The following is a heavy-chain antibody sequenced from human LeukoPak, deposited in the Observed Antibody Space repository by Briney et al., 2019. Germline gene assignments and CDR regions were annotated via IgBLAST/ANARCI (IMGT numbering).Heavy chain of an antibody. V-gene: IGHV4-39*01. Sequence: SETLSLTCTVSGASISSSSYLWGWIRQPPGKGLEWIGSFYYTGSTYYNPSLKSRVTIPVDTSKNQFSLKLSSVNAADTAVYYCARHLRLDPWGQGTLVTVSS. CDR3: ARHLRLDP. J-gene: IGHJ5*02. CDR1: GASISSSSYL. CDR2: FYYTGST.